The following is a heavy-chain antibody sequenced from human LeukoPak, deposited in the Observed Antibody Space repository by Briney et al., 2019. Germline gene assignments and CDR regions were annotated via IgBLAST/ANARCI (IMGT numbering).Heavy chain of an antibody. J-gene: IGHJ5*02. CDR1: GGSISSYY. CDR3: ARVGCSGGSCSPPWFDP. Sequence: SETLSLICTVSGGSISSYYWSWIRQPPGKGLEWIGYIYYSGSTNYNPSLKSRVTISVDTSKNQFSLKLSSVTAADTAVYYCARVGCSGGSCSPPWFDPWGQGTLVTVSS. V-gene: IGHV4-59*01. CDR2: IYYSGST. D-gene: IGHD2-15*01.